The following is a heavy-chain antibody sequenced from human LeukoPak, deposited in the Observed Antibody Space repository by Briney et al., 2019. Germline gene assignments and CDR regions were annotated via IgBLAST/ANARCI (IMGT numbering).Heavy chain of an antibody. Sequence: GGSLRLSCTASGFTFSAYVMSWVRQAPGKGLEWVSTISNSGYATYYADSVKGRFTISRDNSKNTLYLQMNSLRAEDTALYYCANEEYSSSERPFDSWGQGTLVTVSS. CDR3: ANEEYSSSERPFDS. V-gene: IGHV3-23*01. CDR1: GFTFSAYV. CDR2: ISNSGYAT. J-gene: IGHJ4*02. D-gene: IGHD6-6*01.